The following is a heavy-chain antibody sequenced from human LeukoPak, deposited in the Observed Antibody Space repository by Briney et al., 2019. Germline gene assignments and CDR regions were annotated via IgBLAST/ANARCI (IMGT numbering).Heavy chain of an antibody. CDR3: ARSDWFDP. J-gene: IGHJ5*02. CDR2: IKGDGSST. Sequence: PGGSLRLSCAASGFTFSGYWMHWVRQAAGKGLVWVSRIKGDGSSTSYADSVKGRFTTSRDNAKNTLYLQMNSLRAEDTAVYYCARSDWFDPWGQGTLVTVSS. V-gene: IGHV3-74*01. CDR1: GFTFSGYW.